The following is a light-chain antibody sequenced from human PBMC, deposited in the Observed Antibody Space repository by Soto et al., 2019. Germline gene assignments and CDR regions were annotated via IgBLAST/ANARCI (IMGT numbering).Light chain of an antibody. J-gene: IGLJ2*01. CDR3: SSYAGSNFYVV. CDR1: SSDVGGYNY. CDR2: EVS. Sequence: QSAPTQPPSASGSPGQSVTISCTGTSSDVGGYNYVSWYQQHPGKAPKLMIYEVSKRPSGVPDRFSGSKSGNTASLTVSGLQAEDEADYYCSSYAGSNFYVVFGGGTKLTVL. V-gene: IGLV2-8*01.